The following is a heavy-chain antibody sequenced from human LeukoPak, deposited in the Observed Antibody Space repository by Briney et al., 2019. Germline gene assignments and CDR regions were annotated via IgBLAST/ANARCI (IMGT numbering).Heavy chain of an antibody. CDR2: INPNSGGT. Sequence: ASVKVSCKASGYTFTGYYMHWVRQAPGQGLEWMGWINPNSGGTNYAQKFQGRVTMTKDTSISTAYMELSRLRSDDTAVYYCARAPVVPAAIVNYYMDVWGKGTTVTVSS. J-gene: IGHJ6*03. V-gene: IGHV1-2*02. D-gene: IGHD2-2*01. CDR1: GYTFTGYY. CDR3: ARAPVVPAAIVNYYMDV.